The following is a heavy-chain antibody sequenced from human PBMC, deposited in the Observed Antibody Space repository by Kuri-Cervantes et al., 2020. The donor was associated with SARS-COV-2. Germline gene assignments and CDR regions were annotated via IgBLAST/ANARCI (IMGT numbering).Heavy chain of an antibody. V-gene: IGHV4-34*01. CDR2: INHSGST. J-gene: IGHJ6*02. Sequence: SETLSPTCAVYGGSFSGYYWSWIRQPPGKGLEWIGEINHSGSTNYSPSLKSRVTISVDTSKNQFSLKLSSVTAADTAVYYCASIVVVPAASGYYYYYGMDVWGQGTTVTVSS. CDR1: GGSFSGYY. CDR3: ASIVVVPAASGYYYYYGMDV. D-gene: IGHD2-2*01.